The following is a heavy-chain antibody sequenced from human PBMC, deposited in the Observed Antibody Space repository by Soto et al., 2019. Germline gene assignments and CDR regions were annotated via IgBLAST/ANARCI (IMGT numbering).Heavy chain of an antibody. CDR3: ARGGSLYWYFDL. J-gene: IGHJ2*01. Sequence: QVKLVQSGAEVKKPGASVKVSCKASGYTFTSYAMHWVRQAPGQRLEWMGWINAGNGNTKYSQKFQGRVTITRDTSASTAYMELSSLRSEDTAVYYCARGGSLYWYFDLWGRGTLVTVSP. CDR1: GYTFTSYA. V-gene: IGHV1-3*01. D-gene: IGHD1-26*01. CDR2: INAGNGNT.